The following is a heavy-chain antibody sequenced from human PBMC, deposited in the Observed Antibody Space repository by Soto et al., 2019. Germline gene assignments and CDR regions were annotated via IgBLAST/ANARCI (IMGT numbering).Heavy chain of an antibody. CDR3: ARDRRHWFDP. V-gene: IGHV4-30-2*01. J-gene: IGHJ5*02. CDR2: IYHSGST. Sequence: QLQLQESGSGLVKPSQTLSLTCAVSGGSISSGGYSWSWIRQPPGKGLEWIGYIYHSGSTYYNPSLTSHVTISVDRSKNQFSLKLSSVTAADTAVYSCARDRRHWFDPWGQGTLVTVSS. CDR1: GGSISSGGYS.